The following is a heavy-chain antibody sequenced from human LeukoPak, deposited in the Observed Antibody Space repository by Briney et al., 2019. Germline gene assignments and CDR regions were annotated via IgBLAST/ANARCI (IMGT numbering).Heavy chain of an antibody. J-gene: IGHJ4*02. CDR1: GGSFSGYH. CDR3: ARGPVPGSSYYDSSGYSHFDY. CDR2: IYYSGST. Sequence: SETLSLTCAVYGGSFSGYHWSWIRQPPGKGLEWIGYIYYSGSTNYNPSLKSRVTISVDTSKNQFSLKLSSVTAADTAVYYCARGPVPGSSYYDSSGYSHFDYGGQGTLVTVSS. D-gene: IGHD3-22*01. V-gene: IGHV4-59*01.